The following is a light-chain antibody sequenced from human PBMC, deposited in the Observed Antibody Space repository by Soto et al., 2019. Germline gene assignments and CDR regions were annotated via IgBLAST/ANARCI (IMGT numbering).Light chain of an antibody. V-gene: IGKV3-20*01. Sequence: EIVLTQSPGTLSLSPGERATLSCRASQSVSSSYLAWYQQKPGQAPRLLIYGASSRATGIPDRFSGSGSGTDFTLTIIRLEPEDVAVYYCQQYGSSPRTFGQGTKLEIK. J-gene: IGKJ2*02. CDR3: QQYGSSPRT. CDR1: QSVSSSY. CDR2: GAS.